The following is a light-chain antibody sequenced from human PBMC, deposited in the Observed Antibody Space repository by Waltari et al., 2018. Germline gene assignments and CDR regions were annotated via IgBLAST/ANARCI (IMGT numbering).Light chain of an antibody. CDR3: HQYYSTPWT. Sequence: DIVLTQSPGTLSLFPGERATLSCRASQSVNNNYLAWYLQKPGQAPRLLIYGASSRAIGIPDRFSGSGSGTDFTLTISRLEPEDFAVFYCHQYYSTPWTFGQGTKVEIK. CDR1: QSVNNNY. CDR2: GAS. V-gene: IGKV3-20*01. J-gene: IGKJ1*01.